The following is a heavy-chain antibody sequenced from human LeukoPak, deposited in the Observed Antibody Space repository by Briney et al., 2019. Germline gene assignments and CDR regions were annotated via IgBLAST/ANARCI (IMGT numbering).Heavy chain of an antibody. J-gene: IGHJ5*02. CDR3: AREEAARAYNWFDP. CDR2: IIPILGIA. CDR1: GGTFSSYT. Sequence: SVKVSCKASGGTFSSYTISWVRQGPGQGLEWMGRIIPILGIANYAQKFQGRVTITADKSTSTAYMELSSLRSEDTAVYYCAREEAARAYNWFDPWGQGTLVTVSS. D-gene: IGHD6-6*01. V-gene: IGHV1-69*04.